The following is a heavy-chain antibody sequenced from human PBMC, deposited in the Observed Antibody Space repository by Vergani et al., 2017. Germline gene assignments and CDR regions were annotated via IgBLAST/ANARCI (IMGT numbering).Heavy chain of an antibody. Sequence: QVHLVESGGGVVQPGRSLRLSCVVSGFTSSYYGMHWVRQAPGKGLEWVAVISYDGTQKYSADSVKVRFTISRDNSKSTLYLQMNSLRTEDTAVYYCASKSCGTTGCQIGCIREWGQGTMVTVSS. CDR2: ISYDGTQK. V-gene: IGHV3-30*03. D-gene: IGHD1-1*01. CDR1: GFTSSYYG. CDR3: ASKSCGTTGCQIGCIRE. J-gene: IGHJ1*01.